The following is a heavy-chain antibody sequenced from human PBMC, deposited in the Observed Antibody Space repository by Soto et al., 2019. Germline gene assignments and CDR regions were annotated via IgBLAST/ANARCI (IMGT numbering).Heavy chain of an antibody. CDR1: GGTVSSYA. J-gene: IGHJ4*02. Sequence: SVKVSCKASGGTVSSYAISWVRQAPGQGLEWMGGIIPIFGTANYAQKFQGRVTITADESTSTAYMELSSLRSEDTAVYYCAREVPYTSEVDYCGQGTTVTVSS. CDR3: AREVPYTSEVDY. CDR2: IIPIFGTA. V-gene: IGHV1-69*13. D-gene: IGHD3-16*01.